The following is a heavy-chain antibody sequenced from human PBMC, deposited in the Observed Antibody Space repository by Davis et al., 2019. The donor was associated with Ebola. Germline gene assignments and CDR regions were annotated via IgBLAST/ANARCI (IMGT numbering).Heavy chain of an antibody. Sequence: PSETLSLTCAVSGGSISSSNWWSWVRQPPGKGLEWIGEIYHSGSTNYNPSLKSRVTISVDKSKNQFSLKLSSVTAADTAVYYCARGRLAARGYYYYYMDVWGKGTTVTVSS. V-gene: IGHV4-4*02. CDR1: GGSISSSNW. CDR3: ARGRLAARGYYYYYMDV. J-gene: IGHJ6*03. D-gene: IGHD6-6*01. CDR2: IYHSGST.